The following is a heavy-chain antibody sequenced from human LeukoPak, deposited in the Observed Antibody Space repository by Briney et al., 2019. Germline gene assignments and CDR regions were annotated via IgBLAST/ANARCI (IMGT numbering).Heavy chain of an antibody. V-gene: IGHV1-18*01. CDR2: ISAYNGNT. D-gene: IGHD3-3*01. J-gene: IGHJ4*02. Sequence: ASVKVSCKASGYTFTSYGISWVRQAPGQGLEWMGWISAYNGNTNYAQKLQGRVTMTTDTSTSTAYMELRSLRSDDTAVYYCARRGYDFWSGYSSFDYWGQGTLVTVSS. CDR3: ARRGYDFWSGYSSFDY. CDR1: GYTFTSYG.